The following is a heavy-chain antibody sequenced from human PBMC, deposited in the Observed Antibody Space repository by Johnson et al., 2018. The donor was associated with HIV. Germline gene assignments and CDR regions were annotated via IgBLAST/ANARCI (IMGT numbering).Heavy chain of an antibody. Sequence: QMLLVESGGGVVQPGRSLRLSCAASGFTFSSYGMHWVRQAPGKGLEWVAVIWYDGSNKYYADSVKGRFTISRDNSKNTLYLQMNSLIAEDTAVYYCARDRITIFGVVTLDAFDIWGQGTMVTVSS. V-gene: IGHV3-33*01. D-gene: IGHD3-3*01. CDR1: GFTFSSYG. CDR3: ARDRITIFGVVTLDAFDI. CDR2: IWYDGSNK. J-gene: IGHJ3*02.